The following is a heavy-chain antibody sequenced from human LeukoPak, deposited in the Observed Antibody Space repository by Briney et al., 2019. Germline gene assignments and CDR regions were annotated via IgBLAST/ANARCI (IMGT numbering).Heavy chain of an antibody. Sequence: GGTLRLSCVTSGFTFSSYSMNWVRQAPGKGLEWVSSISSSTTLYYAVSVKSRFTISRDNAKNSLYLQMNSLRAEDTAVYYCATGKRDDSGTYYNTWGVWGQGTTVTVSS. CDR1: GFTFSSYS. CDR2: ISSSTTL. V-gene: IGHV3-48*04. CDR3: ATGKRDDSGTYYNTWGV. J-gene: IGHJ6*02. D-gene: IGHD3-10*01.